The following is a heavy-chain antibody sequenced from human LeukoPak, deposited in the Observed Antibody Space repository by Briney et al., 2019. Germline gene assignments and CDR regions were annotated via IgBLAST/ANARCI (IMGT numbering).Heavy chain of an antibody. V-gene: IGHV1-2*06. Sequence: ASVKVSCKASGYTFTDYYMHWVRLAPGQGFEWMGRITPNNGGTNYAQKFQGRVTMTRDTSISTAYMELSRLRSDDTAVYYCAREIGGATSFDYWGQGAPVTVSS. D-gene: IGHD1-26*01. CDR1: GYTFTDYY. CDR2: ITPNNGGT. J-gene: IGHJ4*02. CDR3: AREIGGATSFDY.